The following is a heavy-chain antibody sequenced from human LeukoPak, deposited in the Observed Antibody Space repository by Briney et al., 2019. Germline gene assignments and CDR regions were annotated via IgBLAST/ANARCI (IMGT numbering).Heavy chain of an antibody. V-gene: IGHV4-59*01. J-gene: IGHJ4*02. CDR1: GGSISNSY. CDR3: ARGRTNRRVMVDYFDF. CDR2: IHSSGIT. D-gene: IGHD2-15*01. Sequence: SETLSLTCTVSGGSISNSYWSWIRQSPAKGLEWIGYIHSSGITIYNPSLKSRLAISLVTSKNQFSLKLTSVTVADTAMYYCARGRTNRRVMVDYFDFWGQGSLVTVSS.